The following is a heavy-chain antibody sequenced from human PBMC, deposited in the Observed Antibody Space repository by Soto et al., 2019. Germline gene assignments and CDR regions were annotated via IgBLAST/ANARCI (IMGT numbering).Heavy chain of an antibody. CDR3: AKDGSHNFAY. J-gene: IGHJ4*02. Sequence: QVQLVESGGGVVQPGRSLRLSCAASGFTFSHYAMHWVRQAPGKGLEWVALMSYDGSNEYYADSVRGRFTISRDNSKNTLYLQMNSLRAEDTAVYYCAKDGSHNFAYWGQGTLVTVA. CDR1: GFTFSHYA. D-gene: IGHD1-26*01. V-gene: IGHV3-30*18. CDR2: MSYDGSNE.